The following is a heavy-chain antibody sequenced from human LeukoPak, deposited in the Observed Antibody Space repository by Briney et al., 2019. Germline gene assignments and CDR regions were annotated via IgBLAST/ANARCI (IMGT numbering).Heavy chain of an antibody. Sequence: GGSLRLSCAASEFTFSNYAMSWVRQAPGKGLEWVSTVSGGGDVTYYADSVKGRFTISRDNSKTTLYLQMNSLRAEDTAVYYCAKSRSLGYSSSWYVLDYWGQGTLVTVSS. D-gene: IGHD6-13*01. CDR3: AKSRSLGYSSSWYVLDY. CDR1: EFTFSNYA. J-gene: IGHJ4*02. CDR2: VSGGGDVT. V-gene: IGHV3-23*01.